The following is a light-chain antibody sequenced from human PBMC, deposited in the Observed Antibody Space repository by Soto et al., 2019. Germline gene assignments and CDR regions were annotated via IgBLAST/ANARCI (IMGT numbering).Light chain of an antibody. CDR3: QQYNNWHRT. J-gene: IGKJ1*01. CDR2: GAS. Sequence: EVVMTQSPDTLSVSPGERATLSCRASQSVSSNLAWYQQKLGQAPRLLIYGASTRATGISARISGSGSGTAFTLTISSLQSEDFAIYYCQQYNNWHRTFGQGTRVEIK. CDR1: QSVSSN. V-gene: IGKV3-15*01.